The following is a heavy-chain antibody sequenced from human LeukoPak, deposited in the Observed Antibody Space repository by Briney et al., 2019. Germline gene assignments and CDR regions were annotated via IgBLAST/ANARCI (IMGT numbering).Heavy chain of an antibody. J-gene: IGHJ6*03. CDR1: GFTFSTYG. CDR3: AKASREVVYYYYYYMDV. D-gene: IGHD2-15*01. V-gene: IGHV3-23*01. CDR2: ISGSGGST. Sequence: GGSLRLSCAASGFTFSTYGMSWVRQAPGKGLEWVSGISGSGGSTYYADSVKGRFTISRDNSKNTLYLQMNSLRAEDTAVYYCAKASREVVYYYYYYMDVWGKGTTVTVSS.